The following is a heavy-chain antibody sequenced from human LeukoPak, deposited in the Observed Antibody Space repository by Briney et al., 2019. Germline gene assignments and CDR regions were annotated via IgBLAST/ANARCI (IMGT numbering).Heavy chain of an antibody. CDR2: TYHSGST. CDR3: AGAYCGGDCYSGRAFDI. J-gene: IGHJ3*02. V-gene: IGHV4-4*02. CDR1: GGSISSSFW. Sequence: PSETLSLTCAVSGGSISSSFWWSWVRQPPGKGLEWIGETYHSGSTNYKPSLRSRVTISVDKSKNQFSLKLSSVTAADTAVYYCAGAYCGGDCYSGRAFDIWGQGTMVTVSS. D-gene: IGHD2-21*02.